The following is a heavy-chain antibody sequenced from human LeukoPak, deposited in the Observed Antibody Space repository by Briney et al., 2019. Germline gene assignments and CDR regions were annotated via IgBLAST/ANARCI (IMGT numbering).Heavy chain of an antibody. Sequence: PGGSLRLSCAASGFTFSSYSMNWVRQAPGKGLEWVSYISSSSSTIYYADSVKGRFTISRDNAKNSLYLQMNSLRAEDTAVYYCARARFLKWLVPFDYWGQGTLVTVSS. CDR1: GFTFSSYS. CDR2: ISSSSSTI. D-gene: IGHD3-3*01. V-gene: IGHV3-48*01. J-gene: IGHJ4*02. CDR3: ARARFLKWLVPFDY.